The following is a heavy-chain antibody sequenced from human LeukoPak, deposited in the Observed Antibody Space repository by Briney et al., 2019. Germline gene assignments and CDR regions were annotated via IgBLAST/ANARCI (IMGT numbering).Heavy chain of an antibody. CDR1: GYTFTSYG. D-gene: IGHD2-21*02. Sequence: GASVKVSCKASGYTFTSYGISWVRQAPGQGLEWMGGIIPIFGTANYAQKFQGRVTITADESTSTAYMELSSLRSEDTAVYYCARAPIEGVTPFDPWGQGTLVTVSS. CDR3: ARAPIEGVTPFDP. CDR2: IIPIFGTA. V-gene: IGHV1-69*13. J-gene: IGHJ5*02.